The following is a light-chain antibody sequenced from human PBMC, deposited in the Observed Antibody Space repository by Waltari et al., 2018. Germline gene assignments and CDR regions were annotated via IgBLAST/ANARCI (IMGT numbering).Light chain of an antibody. J-gene: IGLJ2*01. V-gene: IGLV1-44*01. CDR3: AAWDDSLNGAV. CDR2: TNK. Sequence: QSVLTQPPSASGTPGQRVTISCSGSSSNIGRNTVTWYQQLPGTAPKLLIHTNKRRPSGVPDRLSGSKSGTSASLAISGLQSEDETDYYCAAWDDSLNGAVFGGGTKLTVL. CDR1: SSNIGRNT.